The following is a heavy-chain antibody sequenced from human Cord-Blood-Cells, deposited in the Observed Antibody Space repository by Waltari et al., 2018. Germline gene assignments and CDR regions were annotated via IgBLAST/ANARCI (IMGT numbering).Heavy chain of an antibody. CDR2: NIPIFGTA. V-gene: IGHV1-69*06. Sequence: QVQLVQSGAEVQKPGSSVKVSCKASGGTFSSYAISWVRQAPGQELEWMGGNIPIFGTANYGQEFQGRVTITADKSTSTAYMDLSSLGSEDTAVYYCAREVPAAGDTYYYYGMDVWGQGTTVTVSS. J-gene: IGHJ6*02. CDR3: AREVPAAGDTYYYYGMDV. D-gene: IGHD2-2*01. CDR1: GGTFSSYA.